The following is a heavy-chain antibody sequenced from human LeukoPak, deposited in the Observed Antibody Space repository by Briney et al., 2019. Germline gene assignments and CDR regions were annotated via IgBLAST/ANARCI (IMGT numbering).Heavy chain of an antibody. D-gene: IGHD5-12*01. Sequence: PGGTLRLSCAASGFTFSSYAMHWVRQAPGKGLEWVAVISYDGSNKYYADSVKGRFTISRDNSKNTLYLQMNSLRAEDTAVYYCAKGLDIVATIQGYWGQGTLVTVSS. J-gene: IGHJ4*02. CDR1: GFTFSSYA. CDR2: ISYDGSNK. V-gene: IGHV3-30*04. CDR3: AKGLDIVATIQGY.